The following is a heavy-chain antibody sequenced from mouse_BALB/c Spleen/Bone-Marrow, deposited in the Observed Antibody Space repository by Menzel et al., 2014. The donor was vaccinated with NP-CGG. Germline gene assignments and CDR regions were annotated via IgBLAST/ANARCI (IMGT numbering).Heavy chain of an antibody. Sequence: EVKLQESGAELVKPGASVKLSCTASGFNIKDTYMHWVKQRPEQGLEWIGRIDPANGNTKYDPKFQGKATITADTSSNTAYLQLSSLTSEDTAVYYCARYYCGSSYFDYWGQGTTLTVSS. D-gene: IGHD1-1*01. J-gene: IGHJ2*01. V-gene: IGHV14-3*02. CDR1: GFNIKDTY. CDR3: ARYYCGSSYFDY. CDR2: IDPANGNT.